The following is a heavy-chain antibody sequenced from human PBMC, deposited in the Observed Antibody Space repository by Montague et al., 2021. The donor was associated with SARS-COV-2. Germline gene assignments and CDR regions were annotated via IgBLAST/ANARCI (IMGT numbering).Heavy chain of an antibody. CDR2: ISSSGGGSTK. D-gene: IGHD2-21*01. CDR1: GFILSSYE. J-gene: IGHJ6*02. V-gene: IGHV3-48*03. CDR3: ARDRDWDDWCGMDV. Sequence: SLRLSCAASGFILSSYEMNWVRQAPGKGLKWISYISSSGGGSTKXYTDSVKGRFTISRDNAKNSLYLQMNSLRVEDTAIYYCARDRDWDDWCGMDVWGQGTTVTVSS.